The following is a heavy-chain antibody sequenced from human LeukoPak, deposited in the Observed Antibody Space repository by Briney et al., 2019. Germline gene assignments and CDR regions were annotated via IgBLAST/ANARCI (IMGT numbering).Heavy chain of an antibody. Sequence: SETLSLTCTVSAGSISSYYRSWIRQPPGKGLEWIGYIFYSGSTTTYNPSLKSRVTISVDTSKNQFSLKLSSVTAADTAVYYCARRATNYYGMDVWGQGTTVTVSS. V-gene: IGHV4-59*08. CDR2: IFYSGSTT. CDR1: AGSISSYY. CDR3: ARRATNYYGMDV. J-gene: IGHJ6*02.